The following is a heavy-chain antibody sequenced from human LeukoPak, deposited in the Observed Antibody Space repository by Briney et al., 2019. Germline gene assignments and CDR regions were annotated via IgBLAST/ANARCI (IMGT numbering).Heavy chain of an antibody. Sequence: ASVKVSCKASGYTFTSYYMHWVRRAPGQGLEWMGMINPSGGSTSYAQKFQGRVTMTRDTSTSTVYMELNSLRSEDPAVYYCARDGPRIAALGEDFDYWGEGTLVTV. J-gene: IGHJ4*02. V-gene: IGHV1-46*01. CDR1: GYTFTSYY. D-gene: IGHD6-6*01. CDR3: ARDGPRIAALGEDFDY. CDR2: INPSGGST.